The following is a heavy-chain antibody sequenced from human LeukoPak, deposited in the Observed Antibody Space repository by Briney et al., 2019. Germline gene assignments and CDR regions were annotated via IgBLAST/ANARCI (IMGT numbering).Heavy chain of an antibody. CDR1: GYTFTSYY. CDR3: ARGGGLVPGTWFDP. Sequence: ASVKVSCKASGYTFTSYYMHWVRQAPGQGLEWMGIINPSGGSTSYAQEVQGRVSMTTDTATTTAYLELRSLRSDDTAVYYCARGGGLVPGTWFDPWGQGTLVTVSS. CDR2: INPSGGST. D-gene: IGHD6-19*01. V-gene: IGHV1-46*01. J-gene: IGHJ5*02.